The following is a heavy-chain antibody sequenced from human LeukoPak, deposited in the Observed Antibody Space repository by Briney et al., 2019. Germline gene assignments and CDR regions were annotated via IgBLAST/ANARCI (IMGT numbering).Heavy chain of an antibody. CDR2: IYSSGTT. CDR3: ARHVWLGPFDI. V-gene: IGHV4-59*08. CDR1: GGSIRSYY. Sequence: PSETLSLTCTVSGGSIRSYYWSWIRQPPGKGLEWIVYIYSSGTTYYNPSHKSRVTISLDTSKTQFSLKLSSVTAADTAIYYCARHVWLGPFDIWGQGTMVTVSS. D-gene: IGHD3-16*01. J-gene: IGHJ3*02.